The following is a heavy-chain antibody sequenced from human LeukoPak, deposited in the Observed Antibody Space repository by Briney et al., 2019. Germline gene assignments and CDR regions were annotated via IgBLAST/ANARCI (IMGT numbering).Heavy chain of an antibody. CDR1: GYTFTSYD. V-gene: IGHV1-8*01. CDR3: AMSLYDFWSGYFRSYYGMDV. CDR2: MNPNSGNT. D-gene: IGHD3-3*01. Sequence: ASVKVSCKASGYTFTSYDINWVRQATGQGLEWMGWMNPNSGNTGYAQKFQGRVTMTRNTSISTAYMELSSLRSEDTAVYYCAMSLYDFWSGYFRSYYGMDVWGQGTTVTVSS. J-gene: IGHJ6*02.